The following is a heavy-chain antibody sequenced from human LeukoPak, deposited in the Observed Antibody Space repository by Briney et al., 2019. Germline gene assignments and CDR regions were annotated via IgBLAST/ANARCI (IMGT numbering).Heavy chain of an antibody. CDR1: GDSINSGPYY. V-gene: IGHV4-61*02. J-gene: IGHJ6*03. D-gene: IGHD4-17*01. CDR3: ARDRDYGEIGYYYYYMDV. CDR2: IYSGGRT. Sequence: KSSQTLSLTCTVPGDSINSGPYYWSWIRQPAGKGLEWIGRIYSGGRTNYNPSLKSRVTISVDTSKNQFSLKLSSVTAADTAVYYCARDRDYGEIGYYYYYMDVWGKGTTVTVSS.